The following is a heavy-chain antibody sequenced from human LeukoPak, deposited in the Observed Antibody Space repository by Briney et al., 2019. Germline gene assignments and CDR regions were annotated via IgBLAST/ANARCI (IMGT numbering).Heavy chain of an antibody. J-gene: IGHJ6*02. CDR1: GYSFTDYS. Sequence: ASVKVSCKASGYSFTDYSIHWVRQAPGQGLEWMGWINTNTGNPTYAQGFTGRFVFSLDTSVSTAYLQICSLKAEDTAVCYCARVPRYCSGGSCYSGYYGMDVWGQGTTVTVSS. D-gene: IGHD2-15*01. CDR2: INTNTGNP. V-gene: IGHV7-4-1*01. CDR3: ARVPRYCSGGSCYSGYYGMDV.